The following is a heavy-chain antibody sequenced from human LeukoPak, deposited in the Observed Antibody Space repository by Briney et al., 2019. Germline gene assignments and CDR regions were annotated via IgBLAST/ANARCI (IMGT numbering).Heavy chain of an antibody. D-gene: IGHD1-7*01. V-gene: IGHV3-30*18. J-gene: IGHJ2*01. Sequence: GGSLRLSCATSGFTFSNYGMHWVRQAPGEGLQWVAVVSYHGNTKYYLESVRGRFTISRDNSMNTLYLEMSSLRAEDTAVYYCVKGSRNYGDLWGRGTLVTVSS. CDR3: VKGSRNYGDL. CDR1: GFTFSNYG. CDR2: VSYHGNTK.